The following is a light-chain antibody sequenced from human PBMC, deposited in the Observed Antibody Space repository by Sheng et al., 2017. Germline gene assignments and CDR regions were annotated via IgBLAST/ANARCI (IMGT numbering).Light chain of an antibody. V-gene: IGKV1-12*01. Sequence: DIQMTQSPPSVSASIGDRVTITCRASEDIRNWLAWYQQKPGQAPTLLIYGASNLLSGVPSRFSGSGYGTDFTLTISSLQPEDFATYFCQQGSSFPHTFGQGTTLE. CDR2: GAS. CDR3: QQGSSFPHT. J-gene: IGKJ2*01. CDR1: EDIRNW.